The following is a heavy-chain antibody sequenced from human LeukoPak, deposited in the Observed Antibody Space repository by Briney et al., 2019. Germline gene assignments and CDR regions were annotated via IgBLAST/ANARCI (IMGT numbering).Heavy chain of an antibody. CDR1: GLTFSTYA. J-gene: IGHJ4*02. Sequence: GGSLRLSCAASGLTFSTYAMSWVRQAPGEGLEWVSTISGSGGSTCYADSVKGRFTISRDKSKNTLYLQMNSLRAEDTAVYYCAKDFGTSGKFDYWGQGTLVTVSS. V-gene: IGHV3-23*01. CDR3: AKDFGTSGKFDY. CDR2: ISGSGGST. D-gene: IGHD1-1*01.